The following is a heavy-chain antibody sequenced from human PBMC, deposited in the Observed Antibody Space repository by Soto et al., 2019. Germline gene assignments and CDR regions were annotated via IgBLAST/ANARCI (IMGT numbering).Heavy chain of an antibody. V-gene: IGHV3-30*03. CDR2: ISYDGSNK. J-gene: IGHJ4*02. Sequence: GGSLRLSCAASGFTFSSYGMHWVRQAPGKGLEWVAVISYDGSNKYYAASVKGRFTISRDDSKNTAYLQMNSLKTEDTAVYYCTRRDDDYGDYVDYWGQGTPLTVSS. D-gene: IGHD4-17*01. CDR1: GFTFSSYG. CDR3: TRRDDDYGDYVDY.